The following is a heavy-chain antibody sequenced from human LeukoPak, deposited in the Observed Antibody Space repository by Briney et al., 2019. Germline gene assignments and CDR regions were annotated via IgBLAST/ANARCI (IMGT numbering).Heavy chain of an antibody. V-gene: IGHV3-30*18. Sequence: GGSLRPSCAASGFTFSSYAMHWVRQAPGKGLEWVAVISYDGSNKYYADSVKGRFTISRDNSKNTLYLQMNSLRAEDTAVYYCAKNQGYCSSTSCYRYYFDYWGQGTLVTVSS. D-gene: IGHD2-2*02. CDR2: ISYDGSNK. J-gene: IGHJ4*02. CDR1: GFTFSSYA. CDR3: AKNQGYCSSTSCYRYYFDY.